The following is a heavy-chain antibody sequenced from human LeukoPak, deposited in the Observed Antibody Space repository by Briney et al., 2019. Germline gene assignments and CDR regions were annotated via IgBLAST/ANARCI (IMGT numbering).Heavy chain of an antibody. D-gene: IGHD3-10*01. CDR2: ISSSSSYI. CDR3: ARSSYYYGSGAFMDV. CDR1: GFTFSSYS. Sequence: GGSLRLSCAASGFTFSSYSMNWVRQAPGKGLEWVSSISSSSSYIYYADSVKGRFTISRDNAKNSLYLQMNSLRAEDTAVYYCARSSYYYGSGAFMDVWGKGTTVTVSS. V-gene: IGHV3-21*01. J-gene: IGHJ6*03.